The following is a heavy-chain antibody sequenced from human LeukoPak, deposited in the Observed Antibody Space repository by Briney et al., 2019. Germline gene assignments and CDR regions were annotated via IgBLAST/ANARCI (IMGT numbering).Heavy chain of an antibody. CDR1: GYTFTRYG. J-gene: IGHJ4*02. CDR3: ARDYHRLVGDIGSDY. Sequence: ASVKVSCKASGYTFTRYGISWVRQAPGRGLEWMGWISGYNGHTNYAQKLQGRVTMTTDTSTSTVYMELRSLRSDDTAVYYCARDYHRLVGDIGSDYWGQGTLVIVSS. V-gene: IGHV1-18*01. CDR2: ISGYNGHT. D-gene: IGHD1-26*01.